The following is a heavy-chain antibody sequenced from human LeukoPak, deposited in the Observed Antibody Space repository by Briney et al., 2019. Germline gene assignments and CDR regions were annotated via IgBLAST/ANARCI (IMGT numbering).Heavy chain of an antibody. Sequence: SSETLSLTCTVSGGSISSSSYYWGWIRQPPGKGLEWIGSIYYSGSTYYNPSLKSRDTISVDTSKNQFSLKLSSVTAADTAVYYCARVWGSGSYPHYYFDYWGQGTLVTVSS. CDR1: GGSISSSSYY. V-gene: IGHV4-39*07. J-gene: IGHJ4*02. CDR3: ARVWGSGSYPHYYFDY. D-gene: IGHD3-10*01. CDR2: IYYSGST.